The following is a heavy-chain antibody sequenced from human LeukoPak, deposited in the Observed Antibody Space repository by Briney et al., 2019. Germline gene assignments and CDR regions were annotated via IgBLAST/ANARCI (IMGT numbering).Heavy chain of an antibody. V-gene: IGHV4-39*01. D-gene: IGHD6-6*01. CDR1: GFTFSSYA. Sequence: GSLRLSCAASGFTFSSYAMSWIRQPPGKGLEWIGSIYYSGSTYYNPSLKSRVTISVDTSKNQFSLKLSSVTAADTAVYHCARGVLDSGSSGLVWFDPWGQGTLVTVSS. CDR2: IYYSGST. CDR3: ARGVLDSGSSGLVWFDP. J-gene: IGHJ5*02.